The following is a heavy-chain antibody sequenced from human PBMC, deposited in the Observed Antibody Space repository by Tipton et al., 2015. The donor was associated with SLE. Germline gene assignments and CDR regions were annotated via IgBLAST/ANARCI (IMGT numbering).Heavy chain of an antibody. CDR2: TWFDGSKE. CDR3: ARDIPGIEDFDY. Sequence: SLRLSCEASGFAFSSSGMHWVRQAPGKGLEWVAVTWFDGSKEYYTDSVKGRFSISRDNAKNSVYLQMNSLTAEDTAIYYCARDIPGIEDFDYWGQGTLVTVSS. V-gene: IGHV3-33*08. J-gene: IGHJ4*02. D-gene: IGHD3-10*01. CDR1: GFAFSSSG.